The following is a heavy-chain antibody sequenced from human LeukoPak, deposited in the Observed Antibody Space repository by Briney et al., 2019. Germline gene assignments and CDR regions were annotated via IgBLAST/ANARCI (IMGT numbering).Heavy chain of an antibody. CDR1: GYTFTSYY. CDR3: ARDSGPVGYCTNGVCYLFDY. D-gene: IGHD2-8*01. CDR2: INPSGGST. Sequence: ASVTVSCKASGYTFTSYYMHWVRQAPGQGLEWMGIINPSGGSTSYAQKFQGRVTMTRDMSTSTVYMELSSLRSEDTAVYYCARDSGPVGYCTNGVCYLFDYWGQGTLVTVSS. V-gene: IGHV1-46*01. J-gene: IGHJ4*02.